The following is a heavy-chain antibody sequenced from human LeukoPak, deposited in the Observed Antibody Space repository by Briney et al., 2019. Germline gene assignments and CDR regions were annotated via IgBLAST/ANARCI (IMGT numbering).Heavy chain of an antibody. Sequence: SETLSLTCAVSGYSISSGYYWGWIRQPPGKGLEWIGSIYHSGSTYYNPSLKSRVTISVDTSKNQFSLKLSSVTAADTAVYYCARVYMGYDSSDYYVNWFDPWGQGTLVTVSS. V-gene: IGHV4-38-2*01. CDR2: IYHSGST. D-gene: IGHD3-22*01. CDR3: ARVYMGYDSSDYYVNWFDP. CDR1: GYSISSGYY. J-gene: IGHJ5*02.